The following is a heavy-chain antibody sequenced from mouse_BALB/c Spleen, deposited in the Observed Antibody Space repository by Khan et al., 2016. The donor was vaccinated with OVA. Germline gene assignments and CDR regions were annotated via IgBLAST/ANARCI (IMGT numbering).Heavy chain of an antibody. CDR3: VNTGSSSALFSY. V-gene: IGHV1-7*01. CDR2: INPSTGYT. J-gene: IGHJ3*01. Sequence: VQLQQSGAELAKPGASVKMSCRASGYTFTNYWMHWVKQRPGQGLEWIGYINPSTGYTEYNQKFKDKATLTADKSSSTAYMQLSSLTSEDSAVYCCVNTGSSSALFSYWGQGTLVTVSA. D-gene: IGHD1-1*01. CDR1: GYTFTNYW.